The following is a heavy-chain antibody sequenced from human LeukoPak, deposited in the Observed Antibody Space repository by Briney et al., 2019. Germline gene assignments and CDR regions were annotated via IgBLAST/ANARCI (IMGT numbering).Heavy chain of an antibody. J-gene: IGHJ4*02. CDR1: GFTFSSYR. CDR3: ARPRGCGSARCNNFDY. D-gene: IGHD2-2*01. V-gene: IGHV3-21*01. Sequence: GGSLRLSCAASGFTFSSYRMNWVRQAPGKGLEWVSSISSSSNYIYYADSVRGRFTISRDNAKNSLYLQVNSLRAEDTAVYYCARPRGCGSARCNNFDYWGQGTLVTVSS. CDR2: ISSSSNYI.